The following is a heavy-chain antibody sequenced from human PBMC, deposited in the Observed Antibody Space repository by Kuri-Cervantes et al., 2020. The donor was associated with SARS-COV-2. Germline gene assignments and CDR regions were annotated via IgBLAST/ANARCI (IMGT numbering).Heavy chain of an antibody. J-gene: IGHJ4*02. D-gene: IGHD6-13*01. Sequence: SVKVSCKASGGTFSSYAMNWVRQAPGQGLEWMGGIIPIFGTANYAQKSQGRVTITADESTSTAYMELRSLRSDDTAVYYCASFTLDLPYSSSWKNFDYWGQGTLVTVSS. CDR2: IIPIFGTA. V-gene: IGHV1-69*13. CDR3: ASFTLDLPYSSSWKNFDY. CDR1: GGTFSSYA.